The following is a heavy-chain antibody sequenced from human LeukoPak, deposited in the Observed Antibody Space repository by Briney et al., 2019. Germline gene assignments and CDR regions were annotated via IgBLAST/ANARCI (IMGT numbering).Heavy chain of an antibody. J-gene: IGHJ3*02. D-gene: IGHD1-26*01. CDR2: INPSGGST. CDR3: ARQKVEWELLPWSAFDI. Sequence: ASVKVSCKASGYTFTSYYMHWVRQAPGQGLEWMGIINPSGGSTTYAEKFQGRVTMTRDTSTSTVYMVLSSLRSEDTAVYYCARQKVEWELLPWSAFDIWGQGTMVTVSS. CDR1: GYTFTSYY. V-gene: IGHV1-46*01.